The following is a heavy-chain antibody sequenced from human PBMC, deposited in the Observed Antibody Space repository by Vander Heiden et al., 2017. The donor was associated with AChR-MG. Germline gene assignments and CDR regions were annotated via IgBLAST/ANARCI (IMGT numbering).Heavy chain of an antibody. CDR1: GLTFRSYS. J-gene: IGHJ6*02. Sequence: EVQLVESGGGLVKPGGSLRLSCAASGLTFRSYSLNWIRQVPGKGLEWVSSISSSSSYIYYADSVKGRFTISRDNAKNSLYLQMNSLRAEDTAVYYCARDLVEMATITVYYYYGMDVWGQGTTVTVSS. D-gene: IGHD5-12*01. CDR2: ISSSSSYI. CDR3: ARDLVEMATITVYYYYGMDV. V-gene: IGHV3-21*01.